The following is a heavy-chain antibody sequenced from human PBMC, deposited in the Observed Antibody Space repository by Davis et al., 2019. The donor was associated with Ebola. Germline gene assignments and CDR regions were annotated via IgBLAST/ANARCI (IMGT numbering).Heavy chain of an antibody. V-gene: IGHV3-30*02. CDR2: IWYDGSNK. CDR1: GFTFSSYG. Sequence: PGGSLRLSCAASGFTFSSYGMHWVRQAPGKGLEWVAVIWYDGSNKYYAGSVKGRFTISRDNSKNTLYLQMNSLRAEDTAVYYCAKAAQKYYYDSSGYHTAYYFDYWGQGTLVTVSS. CDR3: AKAAQKYYYDSSGYHTAYYFDY. D-gene: IGHD3-22*01. J-gene: IGHJ4*02.